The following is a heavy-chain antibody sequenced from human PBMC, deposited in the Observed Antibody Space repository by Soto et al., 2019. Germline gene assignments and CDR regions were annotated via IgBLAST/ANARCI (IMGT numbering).Heavy chain of an antibody. J-gene: IGHJ5*02. V-gene: IGHV3-33*01. Sequence: QVQLVESGGGVVQPGRSLKLSCAASGFSFSTYGMHWVRQAPGKGLEWVALIWYDGSDKDYTDSVKGRFTISRDDSRNTLYLQMNNLRVEDTAVYYCVRGKGFGEYMNNCFDPWGQGTLVTVSS. CDR1: GFSFSTYG. CDR2: IWYDGSDK. D-gene: IGHD3-10*01. CDR3: VRGKGFGEYMNNCFDP.